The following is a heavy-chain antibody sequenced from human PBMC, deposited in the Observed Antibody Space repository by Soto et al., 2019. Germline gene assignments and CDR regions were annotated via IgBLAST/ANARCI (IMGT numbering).Heavy chain of an antibody. J-gene: IGHJ3*02. CDR1: GGSFSGYY. CDR3: AQYYYDSSGYPTDHDAFDI. D-gene: IGHD3-22*01. Sequence: FETLSLTCAVYGGSFSGYYWSWIRQPPGKGLEWIGEINHSGSTNYNPSLKSRVTISVDTSKNQFSLKLSSVTAADTAVYYCAQYYYDSSGYPTDHDAFDIWGQGTMVTRLL. CDR2: INHSGST. V-gene: IGHV4-34*01.